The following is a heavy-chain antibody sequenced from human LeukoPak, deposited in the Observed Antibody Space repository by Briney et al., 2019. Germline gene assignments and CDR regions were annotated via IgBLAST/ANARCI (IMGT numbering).Heavy chain of an antibody. CDR1: GDSVTNDDVF. V-gene: IGHV4-30-4*01. CDR3: ARGTGGYEHRFDY. CDR2: IYHTAGS. J-gene: IGHJ4*02. D-gene: IGHD5-12*01. Sequence: SETLSLTCTVSGDSVTNDDVFWGWTRQPPGEGLEYIGYIYHTAGSYYNPSLQSRLSMSIDTSRNQFSLKLTSVTDADTAVYYCARGTGGYEHRFDYWGQGTLVTVSS.